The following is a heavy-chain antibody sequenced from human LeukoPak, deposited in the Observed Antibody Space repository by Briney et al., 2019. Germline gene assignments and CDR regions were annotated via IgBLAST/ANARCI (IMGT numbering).Heavy chain of an antibody. V-gene: IGHV4-34*01. CDR3: ARGPHTGVNYYDSSGYYY. Sequence: KSSETLSLTCAVYGGSFSGYYWSWIHQPPGKGLEWIGEINHSGSTNYNPSLKSRVTISVDTSKNQFSLKLSSVTAADTAVYYCARGPHTGVNYYDSSGYYYWGQGTLVTVSS. CDR1: GGSFSGYY. CDR2: INHSGST. J-gene: IGHJ4*02. D-gene: IGHD3-22*01.